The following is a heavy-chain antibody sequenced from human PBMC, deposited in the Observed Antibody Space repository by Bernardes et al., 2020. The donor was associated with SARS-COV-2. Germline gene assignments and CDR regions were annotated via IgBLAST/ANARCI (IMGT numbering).Heavy chain of an antibody. V-gene: IGHV3-43*01. CDR2: ISWDGGSA. Sequence: GGSLRLSCAASGFKFDDYTMHWVRQAPGKGLEWVSLISWDGGSANYAASVKGRFTISRDNSKDTLYLQLNSLRAEDSAIYYCAKDPALVGFYYSMDVWGQGTTVNVSS. D-gene: IGHD3-3*02. CDR1: GFKFDDYT. CDR3: AKDPALVGFYYSMDV. J-gene: IGHJ6*02.